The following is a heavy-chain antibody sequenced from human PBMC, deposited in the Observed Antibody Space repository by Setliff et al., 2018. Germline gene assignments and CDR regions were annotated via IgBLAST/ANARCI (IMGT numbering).Heavy chain of an antibody. CDR1: GFSFSGSA. CDR3: TFARDGYDVLDI. D-gene: IGHD3-16*01. J-gene: IGHJ3*02. V-gene: IGHV3-73*01. CDR2: IRGRTDNYAT. Sequence: GGSLRLSCAASGFSFSGSAVYWVRQASVKGLEWIGRIRGRTDNYATAYAASVRGRFTISRDDSKNTAYLQMNSLKTEDTAVYYCTFARDGYDVLDIWGQGTMVTVSS.